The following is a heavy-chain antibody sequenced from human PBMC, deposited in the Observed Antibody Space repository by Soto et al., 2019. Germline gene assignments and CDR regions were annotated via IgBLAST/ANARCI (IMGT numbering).Heavy chain of an antibody. V-gene: IGHV3-13*01. J-gene: IGHJ5*02. D-gene: IGHD4-4*01. Sequence: PGGSLRLSCAASGFPISSYDMHWVRQATGKGLEWVSAIGTAGDTYYPGSVKGRFTISRENAKNSLYLQMNSLRAGDTAVYYCARAYSNSLDNWFDPWGQGTLVTVSS. CDR2: IGTAGDT. CDR1: GFPISSYD. CDR3: ARAYSNSLDNWFDP.